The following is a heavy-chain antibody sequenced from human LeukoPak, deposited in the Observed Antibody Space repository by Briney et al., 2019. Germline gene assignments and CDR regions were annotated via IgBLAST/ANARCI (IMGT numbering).Heavy chain of an antibody. CDR1: GGSISSYY. Sequence: SETLSLTCTVSGGSISSYYWSWIRQPPGKGLEWIGYIYYSGSTNYKPSLKSRVTISVETSKNQFSLKLRSVTAADTAVYYCARDGWESSSWYDPVVYWGQGTLVTVSS. CDR3: ARDGWESSSWYDPVVY. J-gene: IGHJ4*02. D-gene: IGHD6-13*01. CDR2: IYYSGST. V-gene: IGHV4-59*01.